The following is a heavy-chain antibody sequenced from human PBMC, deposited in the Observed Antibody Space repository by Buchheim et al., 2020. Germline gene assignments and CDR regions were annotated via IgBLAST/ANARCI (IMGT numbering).Heavy chain of an antibody. CDR3: ASRGSSWSMDYYYYYMDV. CDR1: GGTFSSYA. V-gene: IGHV1-69*01. CDR2: IIPIFGTA. D-gene: IGHD6-13*01. J-gene: IGHJ6*03. Sequence: QVQLVQSGAEVKKPGSSVKLSCKASGGTFSSYAISWVRQAPGQGLEWMGGIIPIFGTANYAQKFKGRVTITADESTSTAYMELSSLRSEDTAVYYCASRGSSWSMDYYYYYMDVWGKGTT.